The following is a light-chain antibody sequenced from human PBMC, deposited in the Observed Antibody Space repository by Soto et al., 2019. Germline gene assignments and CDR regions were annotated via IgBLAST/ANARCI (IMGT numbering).Light chain of an antibody. CDR3: SSYTSSSTLVV. V-gene: IGLV2-14*01. CDR1: SSDVGGYNY. J-gene: IGLJ2*01. CDR2: EVS. Sequence: QSVLTQPASVSGSPGQSITISCTGTSSDVGGYNYVSWYQQHPGKAPKLMIYEVSNRPSGVSNRFSGSKSGNTASLTISGLQAEDEADYYCSSYTSSSTLVVFGGGIMRTVL.